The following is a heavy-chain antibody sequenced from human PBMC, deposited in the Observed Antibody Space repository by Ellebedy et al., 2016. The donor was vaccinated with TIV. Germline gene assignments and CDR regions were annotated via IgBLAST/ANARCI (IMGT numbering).Heavy chain of an antibody. J-gene: IGHJ4*02. CDR3: ATGVATSGRVDY. CDR1: GFTLSELA. Sequence: AASVKVSCKVSGFTLSELAVFWVRQAPGKGLEWMGSFDRQDGETIFAQKFQGRVAITEETSTDTAYMQLSSLTSEDTAVYYCATGVATSGRVDYWGQGTLVTVSS. CDR2: FDRQDGET. D-gene: IGHD1-26*01. V-gene: IGHV1-24*01.